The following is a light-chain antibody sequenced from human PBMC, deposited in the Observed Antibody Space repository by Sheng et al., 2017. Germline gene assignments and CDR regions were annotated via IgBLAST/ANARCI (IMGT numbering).Light chain of an antibody. CDR1: QDISNY. J-gene: IGKJ1*01. Sequence: DIQMTQSPSSLSASVGDRVTITCQASQDISNYLNWYQQKAGKAPKLLLYAASRLQSGVPSRFSGSGSGTAYTLTISGLQPEDFASYYCQQYYTTPTFGQGTKVEIK. CDR2: AAS. CDR3: QQYYTTPT. V-gene: IGKV1-NL1*01.